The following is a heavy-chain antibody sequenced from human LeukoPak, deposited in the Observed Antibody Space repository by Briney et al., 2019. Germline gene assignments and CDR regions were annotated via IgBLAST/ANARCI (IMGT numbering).Heavy chain of an antibody. CDR1: GFTSNDFD. CDR3: ALMRSRNGYNFDY. CDR2: ISSSGTYT. D-gene: IGHD5-24*01. V-gene: IGHV3-11*03. J-gene: IGHJ4*02. Sequence: GGSLRLSCVASGFTSNDFDMSWIRQAPGKGLEWVSYISSSGTYTKYADSVKGRFTISRDNAQKSLYLQMNSLRAEDTAVYYCALMRSRNGYNFDYWGQGTLVTVFS.